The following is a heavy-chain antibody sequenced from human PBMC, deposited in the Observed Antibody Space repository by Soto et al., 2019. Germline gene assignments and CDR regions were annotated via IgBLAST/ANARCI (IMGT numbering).Heavy chain of an antibody. V-gene: IGHV1-46*01. Sequence: ASVKVSCKASGYRFTTYQMHWVRQAPGQGLEWMGTINPSGGSTPYAQRFQGRVTMTRDTSTSTVYMQLSSLRSEDTALYYCARGDSNGWYFDYWGQGTLVTVSS. J-gene: IGHJ4*02. CDR3: ARGDSNGWYFDY. CDR2: INPSGGST. CDR1: GYRFTTYQ. D-gene: IGHD6-19*01.